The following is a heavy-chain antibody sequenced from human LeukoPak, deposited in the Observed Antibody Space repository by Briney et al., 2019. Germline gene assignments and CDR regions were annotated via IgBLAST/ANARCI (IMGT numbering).Heavy chain of an antibody. Sequence: SETLSLTCAVYGGSFSGYYWSWIRQPPGEGLEWIGEINHSGSTNYNPSLKSRVTISVDTSKNQFSLKLSSVTAADTAVYYCARTAYYYDSSGSRYDAFDIWGQGTMVTVSS. J-gene: IGHJ3*02. CDR1: GGSFSGYY. CDR2: INHSGST. CDR3: ARTAYYYDSSGSRYDAFDI. D-gene: IGHD3-22*01. V-gene: IGHV4-34*01.